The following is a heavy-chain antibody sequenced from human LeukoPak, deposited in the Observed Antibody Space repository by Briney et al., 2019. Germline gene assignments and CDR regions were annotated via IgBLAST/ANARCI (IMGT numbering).Heavy chain of an antibody. V-gene: IGHV3-7*01. J-gene: IGHJ4*02. CDR1: GFTFSDYY. CDR2: IKQDGSEK. Sequence: PGGSLRLSCAASGFTFSDYYMSWIRQAPGKGLEWVANIKQDGSEKYYVDSVKGRFTISRDNAKNSLYLQMNSLRAEDTAVYYCARDSLWFGELNNYWGQGTLVTVSS. D-gene: IGHD3-10*01. CDR3: ARDSLWFGELNNY.